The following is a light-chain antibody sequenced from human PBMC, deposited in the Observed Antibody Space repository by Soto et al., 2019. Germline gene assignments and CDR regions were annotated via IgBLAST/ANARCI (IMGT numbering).Light chain of an antibody. CDR3: EEYNNWPLLT. J-gene: IGKJ4*01. Sequence: DIQMTQSPSSLSASVGDRVTITCRASQGISNYLAWYQQKPGKGPKLLIYAASTLQSGVTSRFSGSGSWTDFTLTISGLQPEYVAVYYCEEYNNWPLLTFSGGIKVEIK. V-gene: IGKV1-27*01. CDR2: AAS. CDR1: QGISNY.